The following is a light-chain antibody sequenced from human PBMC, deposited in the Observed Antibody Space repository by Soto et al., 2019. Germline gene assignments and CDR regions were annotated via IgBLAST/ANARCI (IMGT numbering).Light chain of an antibody. CDR3: SSYAGSSTWV. Sequence: QSALTQPASVSGSPGQSITISCNGTSSDVGSYNLVSWYQQHPGKAPKLVISEVNKRPSGVSNRFSGSKSDNTASLTISGLQAEDEADYYCSSYAGSSTWVFGGGTKLTVL. CDR1: SSDVGSYNL. V-gene: IGLV2-23*02. CDR2: EVN. J-gene: IGLJ3*02.